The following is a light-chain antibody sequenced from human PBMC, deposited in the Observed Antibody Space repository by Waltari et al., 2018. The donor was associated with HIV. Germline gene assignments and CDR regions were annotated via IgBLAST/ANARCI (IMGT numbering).Light chain of an antibody. J-gene: IGLJ3*02. CDR3: QVWDTSSDWV. V-gene: IGLV3-21*02. Sequence: SFELTQPPSVSVAPGQTATLACVGNNLQTKDVHWYRQKSGQAPVAVIHDDTDRPSGITDRISGSNSGDPATLIIRGVEVDDEADYYCQVWDTSSDWVFGGGTKLTVL. CDR2: DDT. CDR1: NLQTKD.